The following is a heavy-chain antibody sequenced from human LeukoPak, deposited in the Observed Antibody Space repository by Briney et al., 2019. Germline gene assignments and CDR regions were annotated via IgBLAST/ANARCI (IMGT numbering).Heavy chain of an antibody. CDR1: GYSFTTYW. J-gene: IGHJ4*02. V-gene: IGHV5-51*01. D-gene: IGHD1-26*01. Sequence: GESLKISCKGSGYSFTTYWIAWVRQMPGRVLEWMGIISPDDSEIRYSPSFRGQVTISADKSISTAHLQWSRLKAPDTAIYYCARHEGSGSYYSYWGQGTLVTVSS. CDR2: ISPDDSEI. CDR3: ARHEGSGSYYSY.